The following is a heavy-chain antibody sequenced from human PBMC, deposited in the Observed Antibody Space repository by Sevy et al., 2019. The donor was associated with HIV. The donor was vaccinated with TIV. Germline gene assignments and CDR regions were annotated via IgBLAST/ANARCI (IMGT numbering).Heavy chain of an antibody. Sequence: GGSLRLSCAASGFTFSSYSMNWVRQAPGKGLEWVSSISSSSSYIYYADSVKGLFTISRDNAKNSLYLQMNSLRAEDTAVYYCARVVGGSYYYYYYYYGMDVWGQGTTVTVSS. CDR1: GFTFSSYS. V-gene: IGHV3-21*01. D-gene: IGHD1-26*01. CDR3: ARVVGGSYYYYYYYYGMDV. J-gene: IGHJ6*02. CDR2: ISSSSSYI.